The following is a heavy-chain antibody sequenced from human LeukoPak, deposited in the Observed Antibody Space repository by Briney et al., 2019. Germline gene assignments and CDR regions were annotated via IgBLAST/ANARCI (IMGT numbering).Heavy chain of an antibody. J-gene: IGHJ5*02. D-gene: IGHD3-22*01. V-gene: IGHV1-69*04. CDR2: IIPILSIA. Sequence: SVKVSCKASGGTFSSYAISWVRQAPGQGLGWMGTIIPILSIANYAQKFQGRVTITADKSTSTAYMELSSLRSDDPAVYYCARHYYDSSGYLYWFDPWGQGTLVTVSS. CDR1: GGTFSSYA. CDR3: ARHYYDSSGYLYWFDP.